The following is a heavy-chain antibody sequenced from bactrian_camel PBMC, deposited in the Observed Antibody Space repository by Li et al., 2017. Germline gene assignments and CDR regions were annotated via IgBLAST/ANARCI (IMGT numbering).Heavy chain of an antibody. CDR2: IISSGGT. CDR1: GFTFNSYA. J-gene: IGHJ4*01. V-gene: IGHV3S31*01. CDR3: ARAYDITWPIFAY. D-gene: IGHD1*01. Sequence: VQLVESGGDLVQPGGSLRLSCAASGFTFNSYAMTWVRQAPGKGLEWVSTIISSGGTYYAASVKGRFTISRDNAKRTLDLQLNSVKTEDTGMYYCARAYDITWPIFAYWGQGTQVTVS.